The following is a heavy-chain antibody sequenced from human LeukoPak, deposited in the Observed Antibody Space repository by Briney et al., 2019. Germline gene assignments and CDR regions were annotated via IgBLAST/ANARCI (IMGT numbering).Heavy chain of an antibody. CDR2: IIPIFRTP. V-gene: IGHV1-69*01. CDR3: ASGTRRGYSYSYAFGYRYYGLDV. J-gene: IGHJ6*02. D-gene: IGHD5-18*01. CDR1: GGTLSNYA. Sequence: SVKVSCRASGGTLSNYAISWVRQAPGQGLDWMGGIIPIFRTPEYAQKFQGRLTIVADESANTAFMDLSSLRSDDTAVYYCASGTRRGYSYSYAFGYRYYGLDVWGQGTTVTVSS.